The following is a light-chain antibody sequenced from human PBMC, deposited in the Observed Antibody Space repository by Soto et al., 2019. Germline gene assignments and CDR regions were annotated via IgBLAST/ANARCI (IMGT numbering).Light chain of an antibody. CDR3: QQRSNWPPIT. Sequence: IVLTQSPATPSLLSGKRDSLCGRSSQNISNYLIWYQQKPGQAPRLIIYDVYNRATGIPPTFSGSGSGTDFTLTIRSLEPEDFAVYYCQQRSNWPPITLGPGTRLEIK. CDR2: DVY. J-gene: IGKJ5*01. V-gene: IGKV3-11*01. CDR1: QNISNY.